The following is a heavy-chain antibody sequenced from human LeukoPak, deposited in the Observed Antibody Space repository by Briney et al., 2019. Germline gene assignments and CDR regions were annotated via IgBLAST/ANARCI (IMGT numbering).Heavy chain of an antibody. CDR3: ARDPVEWELLLDY. V-gene: IGHV3-7*01. D-gene: IGHD1-26*01. CDR2: MNIDGSEK. Sequence: GGSLRLSCAASGFTFSNYWMGWDRQAPGKRPEWVANMNIDGSEKYYADSVKGRFSISGDNARNSVYLQMASLRVEDTAVYYCARDPVEWELLLDYWGQGTLVTVSS. J-gene: IGHJ4*02. CDR1: GFTFSNYW.